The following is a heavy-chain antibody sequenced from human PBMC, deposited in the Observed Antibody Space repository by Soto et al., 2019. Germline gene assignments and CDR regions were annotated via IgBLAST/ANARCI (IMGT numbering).Heavy chain of an antibody. CDR3: ARDLGSPGSSWCFDY. Sequence: QVQLVQSGAEVKKPGSSVKVSCKASGGTFSSYAISWVRQAPGQGLEWMGGNSPIFGTANYEQKFQGRVTITADESTSTDYMELSSLRSEDTAVYYCARDLGSPGSSWCFDYWGQGNLVTVSA. J-gene: IGHJ4*02. V-gene: IGHV1-69*01. D-gene: IGHD6-13*01. CDR2: NSPIFGTA. CDR1: GGTFSSYA.